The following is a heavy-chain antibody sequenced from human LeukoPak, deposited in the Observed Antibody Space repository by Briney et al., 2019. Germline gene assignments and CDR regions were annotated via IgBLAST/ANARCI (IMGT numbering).Heavy chain of an antibody. V-gene: IGHV1-46*01. CDR3: ARDGGEYYYYYYMDX. D-gene: IGHD2-21*01. J-gene: IGHJ6*03. CDR1: GYTFTSYY. CDR2: ISPSGGST. Sequence: GASVKVSXKASGYTFTSYYMHWVRQAPGQGLEWMGIISPSGGSTSYAQKFQGRVTMTRDTSTSTVYMELSSLRSEDTAVYYCARDGGEYYYYYYMDXWGKGTTVTVX.